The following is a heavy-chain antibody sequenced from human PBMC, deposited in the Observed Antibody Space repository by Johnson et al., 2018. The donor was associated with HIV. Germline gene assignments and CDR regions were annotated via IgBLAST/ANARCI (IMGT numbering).Heavy chain of an antibody. D-gene: IGHD2-15*01. J-gene: IGHJ3*02. V-gene: IGHV3-13*01. CDR2: IGTAGDT. Sequence: MQLVESGGGLVQPGGSLTLSCAASGFTFSSYDMHWVRQATGKGLEWVSTIGTAGDTYYPGSVKGRFTVSREDAKNSLYLQMNSLRAGDTALYYCARAVCRGGRCYSHDAFDIWGQGTMVTVSS. CDR3: ARAVCRGGRCYSHDAFDI. CDR1: GFTFSSYD.